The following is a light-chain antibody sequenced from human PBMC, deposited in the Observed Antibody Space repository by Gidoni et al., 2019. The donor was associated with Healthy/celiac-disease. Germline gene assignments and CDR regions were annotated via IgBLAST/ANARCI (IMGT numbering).Light chain of an antibody. CDR2: DDS. Sequence: SYVLTQPPSLSVAPGQTARITCGGNNIGSKSVHWYQQKPGQAPVLVVYDDSDRPSGSPERFSGSNSGNTATLTISRVEAGDEADYYCQVWDSSSDHPVVFGGGTKLTVL. CDR3: QVWDSSSDHPVV. V-gene: IGLV3-21*02. CDR1: NIGSKS. J-gene: IGLJ2*01.